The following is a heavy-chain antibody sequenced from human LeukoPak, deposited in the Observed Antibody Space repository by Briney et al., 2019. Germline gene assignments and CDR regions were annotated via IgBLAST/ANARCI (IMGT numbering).Heavy chain of an antibody. V-gene: IGHV5-51*01. J-gene: IGHJ5*02. CDR2: IYPGDSDT. D-gene: IGHD6-13*01. Sequence: GESLKISCKGSGYSFTSYWIGWVRRMPGEGVEWMGIIYPGDSDTRYSPSFQGQVTISADKSISTAYLQWSSLKASDTAMYYCARRVYSSSRYRFDPWGQGTLVTVSS. CDR1: GYSFTSYW. CDR3: ARRVYSSSRYRFDP.